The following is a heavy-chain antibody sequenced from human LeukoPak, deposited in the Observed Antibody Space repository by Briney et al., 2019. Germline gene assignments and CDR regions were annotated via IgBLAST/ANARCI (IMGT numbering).Heavy chain of an antibody. D-gene: IGHD6-13*01. J-gene: IGHJ4*02. CDR1: GGSFSGYY. CDR2: INHSGST. CDR3: ARGPLMGGIAAAGKHFDY. Sequence: SETLSLTCAAYGGSFSGYYWSWIRQPPGKGLEWIGEINHSGSTNYNPSLKSRVTISVDTSKNQFSLKLSSVTAADTAVYYCARGPLMGGIAAAGKHFDYWGQGTLVTVSS. V-gene: IGHV4-34*01.